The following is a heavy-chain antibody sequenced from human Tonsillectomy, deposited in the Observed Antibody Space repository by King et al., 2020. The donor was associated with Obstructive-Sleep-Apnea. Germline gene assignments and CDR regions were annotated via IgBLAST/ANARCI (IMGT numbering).Heavy chain of an antibody. Sequence: VQLQESGPGLVKPSQTLSLICTVSGGSISGGDYYWNWIRQSPGKGLEWIGYIYYSGSTYYNPSLKSRVTISVDTSKNQFSLKLSALTAADTAVYYCARAGSMITRGRVIVIGPFDSWGQGTLVTVSS. V-gene: IGHV4-30-4*01. D-gene: IGHD3-16*02. CDR1: GGSISGGDYY. J-gene: IGHJ4*02. CDR3: ARAGSMITRGRVIVIGPFDS. CDR2: IYYSGST.